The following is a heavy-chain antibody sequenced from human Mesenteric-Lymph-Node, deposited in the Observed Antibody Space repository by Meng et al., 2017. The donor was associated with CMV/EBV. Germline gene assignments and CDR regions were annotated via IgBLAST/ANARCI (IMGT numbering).Heavy chain of an antibody. CDR2: INWNGSST. CDR1: GFTFDDYG. CDR3: ARDEFWNDYYYCGMDV. J-gene: IGHJ6*02. D-gene: IGHD3-3*01. Sequence: GESLKISCAASGFTFDDYGMSWVRQAPGKGLEWVSGINWNGSSTGYADSVKGRFTISRDNAKNSLYLQMNSLRAEDTALYYCARDEFWNDYYYCGMDVWGQGTTVTVSS. V-gene: IGHV3-20*04.